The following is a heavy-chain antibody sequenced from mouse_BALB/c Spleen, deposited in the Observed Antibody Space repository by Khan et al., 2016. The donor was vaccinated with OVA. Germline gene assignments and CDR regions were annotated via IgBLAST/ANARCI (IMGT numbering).Heavy chain of an antibody. CDR3: ARGGDDDKGMDY. CDR2: IYPGTGST. Sequence: QVQLQESGAELVRPGASVKLSCKTSGYIFTSYWIHWVKQRSGQGLEWIAKIYPGTGSTNYNQKFKGKATLTADKSSSTAYMQLSSLTSEDSVVYSGARGGDDDKGMDYWGQGTSVTVSS. V-gene: IGHV1S132*01. D-gene: IGHD2-3*01. CDR1: GYIFTSYW. J-gene: IGHJ4*01.